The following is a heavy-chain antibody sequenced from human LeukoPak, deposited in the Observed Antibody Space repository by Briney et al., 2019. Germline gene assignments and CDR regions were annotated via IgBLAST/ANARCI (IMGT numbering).Heavy chain of an antibody. CDR1: GYTFTSYG. V-gene: IGHV1-18*01. D-gene: IGHD2-2*01. Sequence: ASVRVSCKASGYTFTSYGISWVRQAPGQGLEWMGWISAYNGNTNYAQKLQGRVAMTTDTSTSTAYMELRSLRSDDTAVYYCARVDQLPHYYYYYYMDIWGKGTTVSVSS. J-gene: IGHJ6*03. CDR3: ARVDQLPHYYYYYYMDI. CDR2: ISAYNGNT.